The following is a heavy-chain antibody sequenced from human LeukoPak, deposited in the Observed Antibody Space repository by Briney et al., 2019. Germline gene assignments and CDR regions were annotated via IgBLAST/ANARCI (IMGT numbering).Heavy chain of an antibody. J-gene: IGHJ4*02. D-gene: IGHD5-18*01. V-gene: IGHV3-30*03. Sequence: GGSLRLSCAASGFTFSSYGMHWVRQAPGKGLEWVAVISYDGSNKYYADSVKGRFTISRDNSKNTLYLQMNSLRAEDTAVYYCASSGYSYGLDYWGQGTLVTDSS. CDR3: ASSGYSYGLDY. CDR1: GFTFSSYG. CDR2: ISYDGSNK.